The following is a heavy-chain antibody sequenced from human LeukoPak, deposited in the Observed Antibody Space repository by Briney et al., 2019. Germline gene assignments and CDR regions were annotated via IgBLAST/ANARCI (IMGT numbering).Heavy chain of an antibody. V-gene: IGHV1-69*04. CDR3: ATTTVTTEFGY. D-gene: IGHD4-17*01. CDR1: GGTFSSYA. J-gene: IGHJ4*02. CDR2: IIPILGIA. Sequence: SVKVSCKASGGTFSSYAISWVRQAPGQGLEWMGRIIPILGIANYAQKFQGRVAITADKSTSTAYMELSSLRSEDTAVYYCATTTVTTEFGYWGQGTLVTVSS.